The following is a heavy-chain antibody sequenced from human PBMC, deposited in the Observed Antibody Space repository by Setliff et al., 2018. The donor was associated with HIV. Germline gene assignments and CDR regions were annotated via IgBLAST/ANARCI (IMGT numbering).Heavy chain of an antibody. Sequence: ASVKVSCKASGYTFTNYDINWVRQAPGQGLEWMGWMNPNSGNTGYAQKFQGRVTMTRNTSIRTAYMELSSLRSEDTAVYYCARGLLESRMGYGMDVWGQGTTVTVSS. CDR1: GYTFTNYD. CDR3: ARGLLESRMGYGMDV. D-gene: IGHD1-1*01. J-gene: IGHJ6*02. V-gene: IGHV1-8*02. CDR2: MNPNSGNT.